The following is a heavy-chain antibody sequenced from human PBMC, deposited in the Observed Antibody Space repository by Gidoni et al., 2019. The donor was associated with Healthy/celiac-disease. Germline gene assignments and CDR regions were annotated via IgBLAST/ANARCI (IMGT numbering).Heavy chain of an antibody. V-gene: IGHV4-59*01. J-gene: IGHJ4*02. CDR3: ARDNDSSGYYNYFDY. CDR1: RGSISSYY. D-gene: IGHD3-22*01. Sequence: QVQLQESGPGLAKPSETLSLTCPVSRGSISSYYWSWIRQPPGKGLEWIGYIYYSGSTNYNPSLKSRVTISVDTSKNQFSLKLSSVTAADTAVYYCARDNDSSGYYNYFDYWGQGTLVTVSS. CDR2: IYYSGST.